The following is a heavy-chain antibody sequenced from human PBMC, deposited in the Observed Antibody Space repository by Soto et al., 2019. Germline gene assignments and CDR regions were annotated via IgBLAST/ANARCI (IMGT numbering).Heavy chain of an antibody. D-gene: IGHD3-3*01. CDR2: IHQDGNEK. J-gene: IGHJ5*02. CDR1: GFAFSNYW. CDR3: ASAPFGVVLVSQWFDP. V-gene: IGHV3-7*01. Sequence: EVQLVESGGGLVQPGGSLRLSCAASGFAFSNYWMSWLRQAPGKGLEWVANIHQDGNEKYYVDSMKGRFTVSRDNAKKSLYLQMNSLRAEDTAVYYCASAPFGVVLVSQWFDPWGQGTLVTVSS.